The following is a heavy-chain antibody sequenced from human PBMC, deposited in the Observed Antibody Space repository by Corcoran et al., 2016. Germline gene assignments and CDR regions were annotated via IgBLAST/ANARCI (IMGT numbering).Heavy chain of an antibody. CDR1: GFTFSSYS. V-gene: IGHV3-48*02. CDR3: ARGRGVGRRCTFDI. CDR2: ISSSSSTI. J-gene: IGHJ3*02. D-gene: IGHD1-26*01. Sequence: EVQLVESGGGLVQPGGSLRLSCAASGFTFSSYSMNWVRQAPGKGLEWVSYISSSSSTIYYADSVKGRFTISRDNAKNSLYLQMNSLRDEDTAVDYCARGRGVGRRCTFDIWGQGTMVTVSS.